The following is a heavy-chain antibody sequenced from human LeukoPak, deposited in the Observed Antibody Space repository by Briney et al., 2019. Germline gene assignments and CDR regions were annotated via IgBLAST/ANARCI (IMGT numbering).Heavy chain of an antibody. CDR3: ASRGVVTGAFDI. V-gene: IGHV3-74*01. J-gene: IGHJ3*02. CDR2: VKSDGSST. D-gene: IGHD4-23*01. CDR1: GLTFSRYW. Sequence: GGSLRLSCAASGLTFSRYWMHWVRQAPGKGLVWVSRVKSDGSSTTYAESVNGRCTISRDHAKNTLYLQMNSLRAEDTAVYYCASRGVVTGAFDIWGQGTMVTVSS.